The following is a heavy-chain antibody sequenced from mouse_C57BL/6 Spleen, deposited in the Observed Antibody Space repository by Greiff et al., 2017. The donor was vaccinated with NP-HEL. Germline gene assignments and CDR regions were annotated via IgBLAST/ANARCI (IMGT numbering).Heavy chain of an antibody. D-gene: IGHD2-2*01. CDR3: ARGGYDRPWFAY. CDR2: INPNNGGT. V-gene: IGHV1-22*01. J-gene: IGHJ3*01. CDR1: GYTFTDYN. Sequence: VQLQQSGPELVKPGASVKMSCKASGYTFTDYNMHWVKQSHGKSLEWIGYINPNNGGTSYNQKFKGKATLTVNKSSSTAYMELRSLTSEDTAVDYCARGGYDRPWFAYWGQGTLVTVSA.